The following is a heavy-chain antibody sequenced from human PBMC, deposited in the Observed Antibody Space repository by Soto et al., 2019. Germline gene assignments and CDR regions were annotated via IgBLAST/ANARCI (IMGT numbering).Heavy chain of an antibody. CDR1: GFTFNNSW. Sequence: EVQLVESGGGLVKPGGSLRLSCAASGFTFNNSWMNWVRQAPGKGLEWVGRIKSKTDGGTTDYAAPVKGRFTISRDDSKNTLYLQMNSLKTADTAVYYCTTFGNYCGNSPFDYWGQGNLVTVSS. V-gene: IGHV3-15*07. CDR2: IKSKTDGGTT. D-gene: IGHD1-7*01. CDR3: TTFGNYCGNSPFDY. J-gene: IGHJ4*02.